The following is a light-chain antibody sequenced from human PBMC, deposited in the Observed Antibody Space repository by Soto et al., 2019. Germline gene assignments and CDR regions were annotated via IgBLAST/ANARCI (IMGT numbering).Light chain of an antibody. CDR3: QQYGSSGT. J-gene: IGKJ1*01. CDR1: QTVSRNN. V-gene: IGKV3-20*01. Sequence: LTQSPATLSASPGERATLSCRASQTVSRNNLVWYQQRPGQPPRLLIYGASSRATGIPDRFSGSGSGTDFTLTISRLEPEDFAVYYCQQYGSSGTFGQGTKVDIK. CDR2: GAS.